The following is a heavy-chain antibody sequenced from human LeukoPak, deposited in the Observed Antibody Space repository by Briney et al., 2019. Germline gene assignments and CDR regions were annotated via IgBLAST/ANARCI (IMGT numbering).Heavy chain of an antibody. V-gene: IGHV1-18*01. CDR2: ISAHNGDT. CDR3: ASGQWLLMTH. J-gene: IGHJ4*02. Sequence: GASVKVSCKASGHTFTNYAITWVRQAPGQGLEWMGWISAHNGDTYYAQKFQGRVTMTTDTSTSAAYLELRSLRSDDTAVYYCASGQWLLMTHWGQGTLVTVSS. CDR1: GHTFTNYA. D-gene: IGHD3-22*01.